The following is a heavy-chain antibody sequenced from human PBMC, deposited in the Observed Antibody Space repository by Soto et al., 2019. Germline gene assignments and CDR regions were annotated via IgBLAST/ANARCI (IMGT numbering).Heavy chain of an antibody. CDR3: AKDRYSSGWQDFDY. CDR2: ISYDGSNK. CDR1: GFTFSSYG. Sequence: GGSLRLSCAASGFTFSSYGMHWVRQAPCKGLEWVAVISYDGSNKYYADSVKGRFTISRDNSKNTLYLQMNSLRAEDTAVYYCAKDRYSSGWQDFDYWGQGTLVTVSS. V-gene: IGHV3-30*18. J-gene: IGHJ4*02. D-gene: IGHD6-19*01.